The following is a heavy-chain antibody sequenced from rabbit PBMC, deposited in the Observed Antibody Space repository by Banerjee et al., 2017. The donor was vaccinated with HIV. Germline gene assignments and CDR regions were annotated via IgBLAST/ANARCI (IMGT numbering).Heavy chain of an antibody. J-gene: IGHJ4*01. CDR1: GFSLSSSYW. D-gene: IGHD4-1*01. CDR3: ARDLAGVIGWNFDL. V-gene: IGHV1S40*01. Sequence: QSLEESGGDLVKPGASLTLTCKASGFSLSSSYWICWVRQAPGKGLEWIGCIDTGSSATTYYASWAKGQFTISKTSSTTVTLQMTSLTAADTATYFCARDLAGVIGWNFDLWGQGTLVTVS. CDR2: IDTGSSATT.